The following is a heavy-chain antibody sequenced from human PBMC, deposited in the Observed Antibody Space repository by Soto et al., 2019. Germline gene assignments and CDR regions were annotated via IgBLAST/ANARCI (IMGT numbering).Heavy chain of an antibody. V-gene: IGHV1-3*01. Sequence: ASLKVSRKASGYTFTTHAMHWVRPAPGQGLEWMGWINGGTGQTKHSQRFQGRVNITRDTSASTAYMELSSLRSEDTAVYYCARGKGMEENYYYYGLDIWGQGATVTVSS. J-gene: IGHJ6*02. CDR3: ARGKGMEENYYYYGLDI. CDR2: INGGTGQT. CDR1: GYTFTTHA. D-gene: IGHD1-1*01.